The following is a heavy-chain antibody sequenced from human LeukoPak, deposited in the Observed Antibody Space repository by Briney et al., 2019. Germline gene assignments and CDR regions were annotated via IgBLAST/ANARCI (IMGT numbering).Heavy chain of an antibody. J-gene: IGHJ4*02. CDR1: GFTFSSYG. Sequence: GXSLRLSCAASGFTFSSYGMHWVRQAPGKGLEWVAVIWYDGSNKYYADSVKGRFTISRDNSKNTLYLQMNSLRAEDTAVYYCAKGNTIFGVALDYWGQGTLVTVSS. D-gene: IGHD3-3*01. CDR2: IWYDGSNK. V-gene: IGHV3-33*06. CDR3: AKGNTIFGVALDY.